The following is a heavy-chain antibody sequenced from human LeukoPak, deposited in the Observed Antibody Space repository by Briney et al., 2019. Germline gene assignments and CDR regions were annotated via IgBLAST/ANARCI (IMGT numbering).Heavy chain of an antibody. V-gene: IGHV4-34*01. D-gene: IGHD3-3*01. Sequence: SSETLSLTSSVSGGPVSGYYWSWIRQSPGKGLEWIGEIHHSGTTNYNPSLKSRVTISIDTSKNQFSLRLSSVTAADTAVYYCARGGAGYYYYGFDVWGQGTAVTVPS. CDR3: ARGGAGYYYYGFDV. CDR1: GGPVSGYY. CDR2: IHHSGTT. J-gene: IGHJ6*02.